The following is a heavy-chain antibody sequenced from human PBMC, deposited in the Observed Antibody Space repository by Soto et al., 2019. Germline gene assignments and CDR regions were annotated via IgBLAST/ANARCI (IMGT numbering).Heavy chain of an antibody. CDR1: GYTFCDYY. CDR2: INPNSGNT. V-gene: IGHV1-2*02. J-gene: IGHJ5*02. D-gene: IGHD4-4*01. CDR3: ARDLRGNSTCFDP. Sequence: QVQVEQSGAEVKKPGASVKVSCKTSGYTFCDYYMHWVRQAPGQGLVWIGWINPNSGNTDYAQKFRGRVTMTRDTSIPTASMELTSLRSDGTAIYHSARDLRGNSTCFDPWGQGTLVTASS.